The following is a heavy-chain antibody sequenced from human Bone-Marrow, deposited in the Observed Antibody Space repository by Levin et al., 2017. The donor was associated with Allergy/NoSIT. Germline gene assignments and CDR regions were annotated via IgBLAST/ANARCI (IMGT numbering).Heavy chain of an antibody. CDR3: ARSASYYYDKGYYPDY. J-gene: IGHJ4*02. D-gene: IGHD3-22*01. CDR2: ISYDGSNK. V-gene: IGHV3-30-3*01. Sequence: PGGSLRLSCAASGFTFSSYAMHWVRQAPGKGLEWVAVISYDGSNKYYADSVKGRFTISRDNSKNTLYLQMNSLRAEDTAVYYCARSASYYYDKGYYPDYWGQGTLVTVSS. CDR1: GFTFSSYA.